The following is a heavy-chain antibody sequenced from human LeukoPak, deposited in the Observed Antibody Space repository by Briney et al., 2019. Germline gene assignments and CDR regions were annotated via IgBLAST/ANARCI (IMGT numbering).Heavy chain of an antibody. D-gene: IGHD6-13*01. Sequence: SVKVSCKASGGTFSSYAISWVRQAPGQGLEWMGGIIPTFGTANYAQKFQGRVTITADESTSTAYMELSSLRSEDTAVYYCARGAYSSSWYQTTQTSNWFDPWGQGTLVTVSS. CDR3: ARGAYSSSWYQTTQTSNWFDP. J-gene: IGHJ5*02. CDR2: IIPTFGTA. V-gene: IGHV1-69*13. CDR1: GGTFSSYA.